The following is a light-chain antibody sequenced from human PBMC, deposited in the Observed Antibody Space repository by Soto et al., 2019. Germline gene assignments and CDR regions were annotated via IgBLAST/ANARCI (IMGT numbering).Light chain of an antibody. CDR2: NVN. CDR1: SSDVGGYDY. V-gene: IGLV2-14*03. CDR3: SSYTNPNAEV. Sequence: QSALTQVASVSGSPGQSITLSCTGTSSDVGGYDYVSWYQQHPGKAPKLMIYNVNYRPSGVSDRFSGSKSGDTASLTISGLQAEDEDNYYCSSYTNPNAEVFGGGTKLTVL. J-gene: IGLJ2*01.